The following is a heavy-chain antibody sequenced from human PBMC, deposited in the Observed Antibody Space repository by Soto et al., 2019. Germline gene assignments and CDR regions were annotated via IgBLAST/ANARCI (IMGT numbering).Heavy chain of an antibody. CDR1: GFTFSDYY. J-gene: IGHJ6*02. D-gene: IGHD3-22*01. CDR3: ARVVDYCDPYYYYGMDV. V-gene: IGHV3-11*04. Sequence: GGPLRPSCAASGFTFSDYYMSWIRQAPGKELEWVAYISSSGSLIYYADSVKGRFTISRDNAKKSLYLQMNSLRAEDTAVYYCARVVDYCDPYYYYGMDVWGQGTTVTVSS. CDR2: ISSSGSLI.